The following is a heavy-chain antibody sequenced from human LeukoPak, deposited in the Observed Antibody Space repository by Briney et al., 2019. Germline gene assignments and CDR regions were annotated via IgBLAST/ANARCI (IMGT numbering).Heavy chain of an antibody. D-gene: IGHD6-13*01. Sequence: GGSLRLSCAISGFAFSSYAMNWVRQAPGKGLEWVSVISGRGDSTDYADSVKGRFTISRDNSKNTLYLQMNSLRAEDTAVYYCAKAPARGYSSSPNWFDPRGQGTLVTVSS. J-gene: IGHJ5*02. CDR3: AKAPARGYSSSPNWFDP. CDR1: GFAFSSYA. CDR2: ISGRGDST. V-gene: IGHV3-23*01.